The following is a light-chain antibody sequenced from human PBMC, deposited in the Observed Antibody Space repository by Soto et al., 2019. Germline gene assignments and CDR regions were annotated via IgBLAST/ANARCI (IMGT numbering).Light chain of an antibody. CDR1: QNIGKF. Sequence: DIQMTQSPSSLSASVGDRVTITCRPSQNIGKFLNWYQQRPGKAPTALIHATSTLQSGVSSRFSGSGSDTEFTLTITRLQPEDFATYFCQQSLTSPLTFGGGTKV. J-gene: IGKJ4*01. V-gene: IGKV1-39*01. CDR2: ATS. CDR3: QQSLTSPLT.